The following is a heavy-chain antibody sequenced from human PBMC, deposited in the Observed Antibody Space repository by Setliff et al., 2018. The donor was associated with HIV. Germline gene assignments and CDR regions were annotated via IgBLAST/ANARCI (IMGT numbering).Heavy chain of an antibody. CDR1: GYTFTNYD. V-gene: IGHV1-8*01. CDR2: MNPDSGLT. D-gene: IGHD3-10*01. CDR3: ARGSFGESYSSS. J-gene: IGHJ5*02. Sequence: ASVKVSCKASGYTFTNYDINWVRQVPGQGLEWMGRMNPDSGLTDYAPKLQGRVIMTRNTSITTAYMQVTRLRSDDTAVYYCARGSFGESYSSSWGQGTLVTVSS.